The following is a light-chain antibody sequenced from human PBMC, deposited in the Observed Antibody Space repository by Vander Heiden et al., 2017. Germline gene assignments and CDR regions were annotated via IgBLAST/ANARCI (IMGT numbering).Light chain of an antibody. CDR3: QQSYSTPRT. Sequence: EIPETQSPSSLSASVGDRVAITCRASQSISTWLDWYQQKPGKAPNLLIYGASSLQSGVPSRFSGSGSGTDFTLTISSLQPEDFATYYCQQSYSTPRTFGQGTKVVIK. V-gene: IGKV1-39*01. CDR1: QSISTW. J-gene: IGKJ1*01. CDR2: GAS.